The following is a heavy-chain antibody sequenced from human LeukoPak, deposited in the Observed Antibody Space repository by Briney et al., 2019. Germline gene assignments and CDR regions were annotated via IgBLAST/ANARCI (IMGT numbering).Heavy chain of an antibody. V-gene: IGHV1-46*01. J-gene: IGHJ6*03. D-gene: IGHD3-3*01. CDR2: INPSGGST. CDR1: GYTFTSYD. Sequence: ASVKVSCKASGYTFTSYDINWVRQAPGQGLEWMGIINPSGGSTSYAQKFQGRVTMTRDTSTSTVYMDLSSLRSEDTAVYYCAREGSGNNLDFWSGFYYYYYMDVWGKGTTVTVSS. CDR3: AREGSGNNLDFWSGFYYYYYMDV.